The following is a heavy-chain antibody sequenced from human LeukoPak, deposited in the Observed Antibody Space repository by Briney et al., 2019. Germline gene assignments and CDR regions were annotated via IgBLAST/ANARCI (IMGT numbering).Heavy chain of an antibody. Sequence: SETLSLTCTVSGGSISSGDYYWSWIRQPPGKGLEWIGYIYYSGSTYYNPSLKSRVTISVDTSKNQFSLELSSVTAADTAVYYCAVVPAANDAFDIWGQGTMVTVSS. D-gene: IGHD2-2*01. CDR2: IYYSGST. V-gene: IGHV4-30-4*01. J-gene: IGHJ3*02. CDR3: AVVPAANDAFDI. CDR1: GGSISSGDYY.